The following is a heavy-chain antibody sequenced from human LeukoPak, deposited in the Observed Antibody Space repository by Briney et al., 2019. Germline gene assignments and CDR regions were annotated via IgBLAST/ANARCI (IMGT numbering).Heavy chain of an antibody. CDR3: AKGELKYFDY. V-gene: IGHV3-53*01. CDR2: IYSGGNT. J-gene: IGHJ4*02. CDR1: GFTVSSNY. Sequence: PGGSLRLSCAASGFTVSSNYMGWVRQAPGKGLEWVSVIYSGGNTNYADSVKGRFTISRDNSKNTLYLQMNSLRAEDTAVYYCAKGELKYFDYWGQGTLVTVSS. D-gene: IGHD1-7*01.